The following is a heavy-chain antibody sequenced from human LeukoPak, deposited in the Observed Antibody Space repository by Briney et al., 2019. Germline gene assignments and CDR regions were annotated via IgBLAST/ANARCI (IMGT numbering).Heavy chain of an antibody. V-gene: IGHV4-59*11. CDR3: ARLLDNDSSGDPDTFDM. J-gene: IGHJ3*02. CDR1: GDSISHHF. D-gene: IGHD3-22*01. Sequence: AETLSLTCSVSGDSISHHFWSWIRQPPGKGLEWIAFIHYSGRTKYNPSLQSRVTISVDTSENEFSLRLTSVTAADTAVYYCARLLDNDSSGDPDTFDMWGQGTVVTVSS. CDR2: IHYSGRT.